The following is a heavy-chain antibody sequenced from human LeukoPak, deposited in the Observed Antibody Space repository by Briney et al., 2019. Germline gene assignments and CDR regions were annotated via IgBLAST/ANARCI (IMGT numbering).Heavy chain of an antibody. J-gene: IGHJ6*04. V-gene: IGHV4-59*01. Sequence: PSETLSLTCTVSGGSISSYYWSWIRQPPGKGLEWIGYIYYSGSTNYNPSLKSRVTISVDTSKNQFSLKLSSVTAADTAVYYCARVRGYCSSTSCYPLGLGMDVWGKGTTVTVSS. CDR3: ARVRGYCSSTSCYPLGLGMDV. D-gene: IGHD2-2*01. CDR1: GGSISSYY. CDR2: IYYSGST.